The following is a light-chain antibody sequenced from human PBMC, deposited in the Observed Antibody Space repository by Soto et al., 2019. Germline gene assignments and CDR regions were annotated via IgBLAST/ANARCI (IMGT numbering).Light chain of an antibody. V-gene: IGLV2-14*01. Sequence: QSALTQPASVSGSPGQTITISCTGTSSDVGGYAYVSWYQQCPGKVPKLVISEVSNRPSGVSHRFSGSRSGNTASLTISGLQAEDEADYHCSSYTSRTTPVFGGGTKLTVL. CDR3: SSYTSRTTPV. CDR2: EVS. CDR1: SSDVGGYAY. J-gene: IGLJ2*01.